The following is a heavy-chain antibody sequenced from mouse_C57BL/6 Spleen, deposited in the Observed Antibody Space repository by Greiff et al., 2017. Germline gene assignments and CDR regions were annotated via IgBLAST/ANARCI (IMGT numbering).Heavy chain of an antibody. CDR1: GYTFTSYW. D-gene: IGHD1-1*01. J-gene: IGHJ1*03. CDR2: IDPSDSYT. V-gene: IGHV1-50*01. Sequence: VQLQQPGAELVKPGASVKLSCTASGYTFTSYWMQWVKQRPGQGLEWIGEIDPSDSYTNYNQKFKGKATLTVDTSSSTAYMQLSSLTSEDSAVYYCARGTGSSPEVWGTGTTVTVSS. CDR3: ARGTGSSPEV.